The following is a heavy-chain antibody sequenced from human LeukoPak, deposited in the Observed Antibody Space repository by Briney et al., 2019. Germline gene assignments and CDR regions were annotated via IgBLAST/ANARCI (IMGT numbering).Heavy chain of an antibody. CDR2: IYPGDSDT. D-gene: IGHD6-13*01. V-gene: IGHV5-51*01. CDR1: GYSFTSYW. J-gene: IGHJ3*02. CDR3: ARPRHIAAAGTGAFDI. Sequence: GESLKISCKGSGYSFTSYWIGWVRQMPGKGLEWMGIIYPGDSDTRYSPSFQGQVTISADKSISTAYLQWSSLKASDTSMYYCARPRHIAAAGTGAFDIWGQGTMVTVSS.